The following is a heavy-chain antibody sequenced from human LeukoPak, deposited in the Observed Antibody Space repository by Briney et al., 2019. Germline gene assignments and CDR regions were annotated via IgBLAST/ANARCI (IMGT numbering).Heavy chain of an antibody. CDR2: ISSGTI. V-gene: IGHV3-48*01. CDR3: ARDFGYSFDY. J-gene: IGHJ4*02. CDR1: GFTFRTYS. Sequence: GGSLRLSCAASGFTFRTYSMNWVRQAPGKGGEGVSHISSGTIDYADSVKGRFTISRDIGKNSLYLQMNSLRAEDTAVYYCARDFGYSFDYWGQGALVTVSS. D-gene: IGHD1-26*01.